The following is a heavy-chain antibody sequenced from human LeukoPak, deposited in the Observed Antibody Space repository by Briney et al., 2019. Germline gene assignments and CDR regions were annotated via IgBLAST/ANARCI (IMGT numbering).Heavy chain of an antibody. CDR1: GGSISSGGYS. D-gene: IGHD1-26*01. Sequence: SETLSLTCAVSGGSISSGGYSWSWIRQPPGKGLEWIGYIYHSGSTYYNPSLKSRVTISVDRSKNQFSLKLSSVTAADTAVYYCARGPSYSGSHNDYWGQGTLVTVSS. V-gene: IGHV4-30-2*01. J-gene: IGHJ4*02. CDR3: ARGPSYSGSHNDY. CDR2: IYHSGST.